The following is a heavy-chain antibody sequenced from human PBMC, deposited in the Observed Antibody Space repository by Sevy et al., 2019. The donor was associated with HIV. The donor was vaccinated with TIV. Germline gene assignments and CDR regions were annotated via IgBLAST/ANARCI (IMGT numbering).Heavy chain of an antibody. Sequence: ASVKVSCKASEAIFNSYGIHWVRQAPGQGLEWMGGFIPVLGTTNFAQKFQGRLTLTADESTTTAYMELKRLRSEDTAVYYCASVRVLRVQRPDYVDPWDKGTLVTVPS. V-gene: IGHV1-69*13. CDR2: FIPVLGTT. CDR1: EAIFNSYG. CDR3: ASVRVLRVQRPDYVDP. D-gene: IGHD3-3*01. J-gene: IGHJ5*02.